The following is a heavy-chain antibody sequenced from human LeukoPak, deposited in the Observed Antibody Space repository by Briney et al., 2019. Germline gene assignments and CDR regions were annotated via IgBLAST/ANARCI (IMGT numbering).Heavy chain of an antibody. CDR2: IFYSGST. CDR3: ASARDVVVTPTLEPDNWFDP. J-gene: IGHJ5*02. Sequence: SETLSLTCTVSGGSISSSNYYWGWIRQPPGKGLEWIGTIFYSGSTYYNPSLKSRVTISVDTSKNQFSLKVSSVTALDTAVYHCASARDVVVTPTLEPDNWFDPWGQGTLVTVSS. CDR1: GGSISSSNYY. V-gene: IGHV4-39*01. D-gene: IGHD2-21*02.